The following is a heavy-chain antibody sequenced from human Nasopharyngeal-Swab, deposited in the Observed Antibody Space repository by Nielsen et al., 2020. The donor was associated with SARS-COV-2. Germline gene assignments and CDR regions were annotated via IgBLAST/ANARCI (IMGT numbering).Heavy chain of an antibody. Sequence: GESLKISCAASGFTFSSYGMHWVRQAPGKGLEWVAVISYDGSNKYYADSVKGRFTISRDNSKNTLYLQMNSLRAEDTAVYYCGRGGKLGALDIWGQGTMVTVSS. J-gene: IGHJ3*02. V-gene: IGHV3-30*03. CDR2: ISYDGSNK. D-gene: IGHD3-16*01. CDR3: GRGGKLGALDI. CDR1: GFTFSSYG.